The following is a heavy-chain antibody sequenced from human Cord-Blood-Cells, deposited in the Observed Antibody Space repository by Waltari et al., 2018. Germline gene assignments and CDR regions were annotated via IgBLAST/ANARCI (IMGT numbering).Heavy chain of an antibody. CDR1: GGSFSGYY. V-gene: IGHV4-34*01. J-gene: IGHJ3*02. CDR3: ARGHKPHPYYDFWSGYYHDAFDI. Sequence: QVQLQQWGAGLLKPSETLSLTCAVYGGSFSGYYWSWIRQPPGKGLEWIGEINHSGSTHYNPSLKSRVTISVDTSKNQFSLKLSSVTAADTAVYYCARGHKPHPYYDFWSGYYHDAFDIWGQGTMVTVSS. CDR2: INHSGST. D-gene: IGHD3-3*01.